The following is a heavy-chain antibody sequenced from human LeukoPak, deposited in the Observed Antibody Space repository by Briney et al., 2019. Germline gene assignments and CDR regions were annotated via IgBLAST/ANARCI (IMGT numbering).Heavy chain of an antibody. D-gene: IGHD1-26*01. Sequence: GESLKIPCKGSGYSFATYWIGWVRQTPGKGLEWMGIIYPGDSDTRYSPSFQGQVTISADKSINTAYLQWSSLKTSDTAMYYCARHQIVGATRSPFDYWGQGTLVTVSS. CDR1: GYSFATYW. CDR2: IYPGDSDT. V-gene: IGHV5-51*01. CDR3: ARHQIVGATRSPFDY. J-gene: IGHJ4*02.